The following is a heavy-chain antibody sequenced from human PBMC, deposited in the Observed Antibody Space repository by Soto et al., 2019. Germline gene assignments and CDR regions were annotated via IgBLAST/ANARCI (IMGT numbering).Heavy chain of an antibody. V-gene: IGHV1-69*13. Sequence: GAAVKVSCKACGGTFSRYAISWVRQAPGQGLEWMGGIIPIFGTANYAQKFQGRVTITADESTSTAYMELSSLRSEDTAVYYCASGEMRYYYDSSGYRLDYWGQGTLVTVSS. CDR1: GGTFSRYA. J-gene: IGHJ4*02. CDR2: IIPIFGTA. D-gene: IGHD3-22*01. CDR3: ASGEMRYYYDSSGYRLDY.